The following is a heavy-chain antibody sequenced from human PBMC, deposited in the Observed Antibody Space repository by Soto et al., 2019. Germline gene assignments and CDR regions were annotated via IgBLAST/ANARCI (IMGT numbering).Heavy chain of an antibody. CDR3: AKDIVLMVYAGKFNY. CDR2: ISYDGINE. D-gene: IGHD2-8*01. Sequence: QVQLVESGGGVVQPGRSLRLSCAASGFTFSSYGMHWVRQAPGKGLEWVAVISYDGINEDYADSVKGRFTISRDNSKNTLYLQMNSRRSEDTAVYYCAKDIVLMVYAGKFNYWGQGTLVTVSS. CDR1: GFTFSSYG. J-gene: IGHJ4*02. V-gene: IGHV3-30*18.